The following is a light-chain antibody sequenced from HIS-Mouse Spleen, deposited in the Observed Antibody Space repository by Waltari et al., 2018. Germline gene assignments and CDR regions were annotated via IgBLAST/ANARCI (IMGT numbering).Light chain of an antibody. V-gene: IGLV2-8*01. CDR1: SSDVAGHNF. J-gene: IGLJ3*02. Sequence: ALSQPPSASVSPGPSITISCTGTSSDVAGHNFVPWYQQHPGKAPKLMIYKVRQRPSGVPDRFSGSKSGNTASLTVSGLQDEDEADYYCSSYAGSNNWVFGGGTKLTVL. CDR3: SSYAGSNNWV. CDR2: KVR.